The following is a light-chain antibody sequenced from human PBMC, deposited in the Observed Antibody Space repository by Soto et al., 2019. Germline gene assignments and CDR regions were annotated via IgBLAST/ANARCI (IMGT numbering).Light chain of an antibody. CDR3: QQLNSYPLT. J-gene: IGKJ4*01. CDR1: QGISSY. Sequence: IQLTQSPSSLSASVGDRVTITCRASQGISSYLAGYQQKPGKAPKLLIYAASTLQSGVTSRFSGSGSGTDFTLTISSMQPEDFATYYCQQLNSYPLTFGGGTKVEIK. V-gene: IGKV1-9*01. CDR2: AAS.